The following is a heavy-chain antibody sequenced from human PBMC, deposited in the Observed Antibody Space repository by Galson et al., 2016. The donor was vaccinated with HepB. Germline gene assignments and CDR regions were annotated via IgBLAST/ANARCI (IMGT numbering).Heavy chain of an antibody. J-gene: IGHJ4*02. D-gene: IGHD3-16*01. CDR1: GFIFSNYS. CDR3: ARDRGGGAPKLVIFDY. V-gene: IGHV3-21*01. Sequence: SLRLSCASSGFIFSNYSMDWVRHAPGKGLEWLAAVSYSSSYMPYADAVKCRFTISRDNAKNSLYLQMNSLGAEDTAVYFCARDRGGGAPKLVIFDYWGQGTLVTVSS. CDR2: VSYSSSYM.